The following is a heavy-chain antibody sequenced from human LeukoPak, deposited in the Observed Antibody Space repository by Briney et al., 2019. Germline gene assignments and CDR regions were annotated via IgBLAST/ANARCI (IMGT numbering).Heavy chain of an antibody. CDR2: ISRSGSTI. CDR3: ARLSWPYFDY. Sequence: PGGSLRHSCAASGFTFSDYYMSWIRQAPGKGLEWVSYISRSGSTIHYADSVKGRFTISRDNAKNSLYLQMNSLRAEDTAVYYCARLSWPYFDYWGQGTLVTVSS. CDR1: GFTFSDYY. D-gene: IGHD2/OR15-2a*01. J-gene: IGHJ4*02. V-gene: IGHV3-11*01.